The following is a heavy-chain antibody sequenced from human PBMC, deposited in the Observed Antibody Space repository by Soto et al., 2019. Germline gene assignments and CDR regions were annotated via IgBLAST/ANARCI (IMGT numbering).Heavy chain of an antibody. D-gene: IGHD6-19*01. CDR2: ISGSGGST. CDR3: AQIRTGQWLAYYYYGMDV. Sequence: GGSLRLSCAASGFTFSSYAMSWVRQAPGKGLEWVSAISGSGGSTYYADSVKGRFTISRDNSKNTLYLQMNSLRAEDTAVYYCAQIRTGQWLAYYYYGMDVWGQGTTVTVSS. CDR1: GFTFSSYA. V-gene: IGHV3-23*01. J-gene: IGHJ6*02.